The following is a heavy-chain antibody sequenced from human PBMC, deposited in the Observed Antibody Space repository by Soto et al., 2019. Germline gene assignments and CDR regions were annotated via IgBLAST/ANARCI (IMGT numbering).Heavy chain of an antibody. D-gene: IGHD6-13*01. Sequence: QVQLVQSGAEVKKPGSSVKVSCKASGGTFTTYTISWVRQAPGQGLEWMGRIIPVFDITNYAQNFQGRVTIIADKSTNTAHIELNSLKSEDTAVYYCARGPVAAADPYYFDYWGQGTVVTVSS. CDR3: ARGPVAAADPYYFDY. CDR1: GGTFTTYT. J-gene: IGHJ4*02. V-gene: IGHV1-69*02. CDR2: IIPVFDIT.